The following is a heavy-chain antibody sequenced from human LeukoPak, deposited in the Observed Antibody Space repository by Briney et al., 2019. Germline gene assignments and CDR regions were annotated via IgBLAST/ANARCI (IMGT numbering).Heavy chain of an antibody. V-gene: IGHV3-23*01. J-gene: IGHJ4*02. CDR2: ISGSGDST. D-gene: IGHD4/OR15-4a*01. CDR3: ARRAGAYSHPYDY. CDR1: GFTFSSYA. Sequence: GGSLRLSCAASGFTFSSYAMSWVRQAPGKGLEWVSIISGSGDSTYYADSVKGRFTIPRDNSKNTLYLQMNSLRAEDTAVYYCARRAGAYSHPYDYWGQGTLVTVSS.